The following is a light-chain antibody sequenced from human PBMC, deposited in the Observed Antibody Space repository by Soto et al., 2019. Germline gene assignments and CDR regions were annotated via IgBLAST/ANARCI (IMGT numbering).Light chain of an antibody. Sequence: QSALTQPASVSGSPGQSITISCTGTSSDVGGYNYVSWYQQHPGKAPKLMIYDVSNRPSGVSNRFSGSKSGNTASLTISGLQAEDEADYYCSSYTSSSNPYVVFGGGTKLTVL. V-gene: IGLV2-14*01. J-gene: IGLJ2*01. CDR1: SSDVGGYNY. CDR2: DVS. CDR3: SSYTSSSNPYVV.